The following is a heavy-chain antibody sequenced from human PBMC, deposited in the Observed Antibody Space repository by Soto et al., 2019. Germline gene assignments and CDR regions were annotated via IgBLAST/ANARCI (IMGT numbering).Heavy chain of an antibody. V-gene: IGHV4-39*07. CDR1: GGSVSSGSYY. D-gene: IGHD4-17*01. CDR3: ARLTTVTTEATVGVDY. CDR2: INHSGST. Sequence: SETLSLTCNVSGGSVSSGSYYCSWIRQPPGKGLEWIGEINHSGSTNYNPSLKSRVTISVDTSKNQFSLKLSSVTAADTAVYYCARLTTVTTEATVGVDYWGQGTLVTVSS. J-gene: IGHJ4*02.